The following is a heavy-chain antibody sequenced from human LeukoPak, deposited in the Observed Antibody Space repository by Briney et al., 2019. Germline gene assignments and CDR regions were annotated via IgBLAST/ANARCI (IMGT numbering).Heavy chain of an antibody. D-gene: IGHD3-3*01. J-gene: IGHJ4*02. CDR1: GFTFSSYS. Sequence: GGSLRLSCAASGFTFSSYSMNWVRQAPGKGLEWVSSISSSGSTIYYADSVKGRFTISRDNAKNSLYLQMNSLRAEDTAVYYCARDTLTIFGVVNVWGQGTLVTVSS. V-gene: IGHV3-48*04. CDR3: ARDTLTIFGVVNV. CDR2: ISSSGSTI.